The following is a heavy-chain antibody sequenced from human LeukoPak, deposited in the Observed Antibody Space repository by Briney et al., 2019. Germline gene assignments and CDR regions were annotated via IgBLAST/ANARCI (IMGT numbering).Heavy chain of an antibody. CDR3: ASSRVTGDLLEFDY. V-gene: IGHV1-69*04. CDR2: TIPILHIP. D-gene: IGHD7-27*01. J-gene: IGHJ4*02. Sequence: SVKVSCKASGGTFSNYAISWVRQAPGQGLEWVGRTIPILHIPTYAQKFQGRVTLTADKSTSTAYMELSSLRSEDTAVYYCASSRVTGDLLEFDYWGQGTLVTVSS. CDR1: GGTFSNYA.